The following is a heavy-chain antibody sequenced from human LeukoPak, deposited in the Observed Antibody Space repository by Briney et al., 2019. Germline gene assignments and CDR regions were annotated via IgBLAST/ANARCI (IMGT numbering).Heavy chain of an antibody. CDR3: ARRTANCSSTSCYPWFDP. V-gene: IGHV4-59*04. CDR2: IYYSGST. CDR1: GGSISSYY. J-gene: IGHJ5*02. D-gene: IGHD2-2*01. Sequence: SETLSLTCTVSGGSISSYYWSWIRQPPGKGLEWIGYIYYSGSTYYNPSLKSRVTISVDTSKNQFSLKLSSVTAADTAVYYCARRTANCSSTSCYPWFDPWGQGTLVTVSS.